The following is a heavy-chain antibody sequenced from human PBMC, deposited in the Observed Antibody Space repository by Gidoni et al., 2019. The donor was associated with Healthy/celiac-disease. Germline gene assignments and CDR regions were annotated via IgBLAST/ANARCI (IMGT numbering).Heavy chain of an antibody. D-gene: IGHD3-10*01. V-gene: IGHV3-30*18. CDR2: ISYDGSNK. Sequence: SSYGMHWVRQAPGKGLEWVAVISYDGSNKYYADSVKGRFTISRDNSKNTLYLQMNSLRAEDTAVYYCAKGFDLGPIWFGEGYYYYGMDVWGQGTTVTVSS. J-gene: IGHJ6*02. CDR3: AKGFDLGPIWFGEGYYYYGMDV. CDR1: SSYG.